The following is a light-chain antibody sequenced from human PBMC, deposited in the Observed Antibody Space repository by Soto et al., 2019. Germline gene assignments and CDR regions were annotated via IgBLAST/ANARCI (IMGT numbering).Light chain of an antibody. CDR3: QQHLNAPFT. J-gene: IGKJ3*01. CDR1: QSVLDRSTNKNF. Sequence: DTVMTQSPDSLAVSLGERATINCRSSQSVLDRSTNKNFLAWYQQKPGQPPKLLISWASTRESGVPDRFSGSGSETDFTLTISSLQAEDVAVYSCQQHLNAPFTFGPGTNVQIK. V-gene: IGKV4-1*01. CDR2: WAS.